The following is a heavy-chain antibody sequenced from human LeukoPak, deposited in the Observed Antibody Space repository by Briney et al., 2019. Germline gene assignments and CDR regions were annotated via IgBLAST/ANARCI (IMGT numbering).Heavy chain of an antibody. D-gene: IGHD2-2*02. V-gene: IGHV4-39*01. Sequence: SETLSLTCTVSGGSISSSSYYWGWIRQPPGKGLEWIGSIYYSGSTYYNPSLKSRVTISEDSSKNQFSLKLTSVTAADTAVYYCARHGCSTTSCYTIAFWGQGALVTVSS. CDR3: ARHGCSTTSCYTIAF. J-gene: IGHJ4*02. CDR2: IYYSGST. CDR1: GGSISSSSYY.